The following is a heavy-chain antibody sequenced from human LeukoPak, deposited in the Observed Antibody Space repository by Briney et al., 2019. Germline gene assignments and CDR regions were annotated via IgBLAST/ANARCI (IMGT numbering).Heavy chain of an antibody. D-gene: IGHD2-15*01. CDR1: GFTFSSYA. CDR3: ARHSGHFDY. J-gene: IGHJ4*02. CDR2: ISYDGSNK. Sequence: GRSLRLSCAASGFTFSSYAMHWVRQAPGKGLERVAVISYDGSNKYYADSVKGRFTISRDNSKNTLYLQMNSLRAEDTAVYYCARHSGHFDYWGQGTLVTVSS. V-gene: IGHV3-30-3*01.